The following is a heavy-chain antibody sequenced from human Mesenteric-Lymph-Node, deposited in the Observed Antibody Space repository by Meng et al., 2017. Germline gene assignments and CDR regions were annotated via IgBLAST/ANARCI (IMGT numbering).Heavy chain of an antibody. CDR2: IYYSGST. J-gene: IGHJ4*02. CDR1: GGSISSYY. V-gene: IGHV4-59*01. D-gene: IGHD1-26*01. CDR3: ARVGIVGAPYYFDY. Sequence: GSLRLSCTVSGGSISSYYWSWIRQPPGKGLEWIGYIYYSGSTNYNPSLKSRVTISVDTSKNQFSLKLSSVTAADTAVYYCARVGIVGAPYYFDYWGQGTLVTVSS.